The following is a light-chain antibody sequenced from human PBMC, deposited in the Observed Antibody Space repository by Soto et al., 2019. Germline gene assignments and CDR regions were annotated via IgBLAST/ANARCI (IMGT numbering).Light chain of an antibody. CDR3: QQSGSSPYT. Sequence: EIVLTQSPGTLSLSPGERATLSCRASQSVSSSYLAWYQQKPGQAPRLLIYGASSKATGIPDRFSGSGSGTDFTLTTSRLEPEEFAVYSCQQSGSSPYTFGQGTKLEIK. V-gene: IGKV3-20*01. J-gene: IGKJ2*01. CDR1: QSVSSSY. CDR2: GAS.